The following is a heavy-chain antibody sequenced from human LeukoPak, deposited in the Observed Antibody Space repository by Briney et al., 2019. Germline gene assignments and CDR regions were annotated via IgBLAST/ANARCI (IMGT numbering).Heavy chain of an antibody. CDR3: AREGFGDSFLDY. CDR1: GGSISSYY. Sequence: PSKTLSLTCTVSGGSISSYYWSWIRQPPGKGLEWIGYIYYTGSTNYNPSLKSRVTISLDTSKNQFSLKLSSVTAADTAVYYCAREGFGDSFLDYWGQGSLVTVSS. V-gene: IGHV4-59*01. CDR2: IYYTGST. J-gene: IGHJ4*02. D-gene: IGHD3-10*01.